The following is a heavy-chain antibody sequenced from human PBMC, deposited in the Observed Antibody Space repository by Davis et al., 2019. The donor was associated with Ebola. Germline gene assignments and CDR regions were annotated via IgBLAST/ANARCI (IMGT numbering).Heavy chain of an antibody. CDR2: ISGSGGTT. V-gene: IGHV3-23*01. D-gene: IGHD3-10*01. J-gene: IGHJ6*03. CDR1: GFSFSTYV. Sequence: PGGSLRLSCAASGFSFSTYVMTWVRQAPGSGLEWVSTISGSGGTTYFADSVKGRFTISRDNSKNTLYLQMNSLREEDRAVYFCVKETLGSRPKYYYFMDVWGTGTTVTVSS. CDR3: VKETLGSRPKYYYFMDV.